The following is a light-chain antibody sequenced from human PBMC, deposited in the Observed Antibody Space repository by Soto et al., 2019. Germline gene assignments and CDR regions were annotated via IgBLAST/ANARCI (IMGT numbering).Light chain of an antibody. CDR2: VAS. CDR1: QSVSSN. V-gene: IGKV3-15*01. Sequence: EIVMTQSPATLSVSPGERATLSCRASQSVSSNLAWYQQKPGQAPRLLIYVASTRATGIPARFSGSGTGTEFTLTISSIQSEDFAVYYYQQYNNWPPWTFGQGTKVEIK. J-gene: IGKJ1*01. CDR3: QQYNNWPPWT.